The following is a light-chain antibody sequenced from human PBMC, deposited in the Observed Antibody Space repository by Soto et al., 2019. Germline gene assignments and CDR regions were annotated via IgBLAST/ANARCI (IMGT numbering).Light chain of an antibody. V-gene: IGKV3-20*01. CDR1: QSVSSSY. CDR3: QQYGSSPPGT. Sequence: EIVLTQSPGTLSLSPGERATLSCRASQSVSSSYLAWYQQKPGQAPRLLIYGASSRATGIPDRFRGSGSGTDFTLTISRLELEDFAGYYCQQYGSSPPGTFGQGTKVEIK. J-gene: IGKJ1*01. CDR2: GAS.